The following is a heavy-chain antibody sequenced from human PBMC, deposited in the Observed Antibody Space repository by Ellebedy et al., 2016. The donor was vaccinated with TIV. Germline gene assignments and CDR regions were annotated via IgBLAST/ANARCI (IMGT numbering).Heavy chain of an antibody. V-gene: IGHV4-39*01. D-gene: IGHD4-17*01. Sequence: MPSETLSLTCGVYGGPFGGYYWGWIRQPQGKGLAGIGSIYYSGSTYYNPSLKSRITISVDTSKNQFSVKLSSVIAADTAVYYCAGHPYGAYTNYFDPWGQGTLVTVSS. CDR3: AGHPYGAYTNYFDP. J-gene: IGHJ5*02. CDR2: IYYSGST. CDR1: GGPFGGYY.